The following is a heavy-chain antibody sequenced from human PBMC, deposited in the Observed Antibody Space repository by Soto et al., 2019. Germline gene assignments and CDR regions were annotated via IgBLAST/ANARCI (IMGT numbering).Heavy chain of an antibody. D-gene: IGHD2-2*01. Sequence: QVQLVQSGAEVKKPGSSVKVSCKASGGTFSSYAISWVLQAPGQGLEWMGGILPIFGTENYAQKFQGRVTMTADDSTGTASMALRSLRSEDPAVYYCARVALSSPAAIPFDYWGQGTLVTVSS. CDR2: ILPIFGTE. V-gene: IGHV1-69*01. J-gene: IGHJ4*02. CDR3: ARVALSSPAAIPFDY. CDR1: GGTFSSYA.